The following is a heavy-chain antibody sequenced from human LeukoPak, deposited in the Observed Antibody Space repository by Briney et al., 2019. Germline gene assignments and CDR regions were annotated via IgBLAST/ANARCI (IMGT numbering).Heavy chain of an antibody. V-gene: IGHV4-34*01. Sequence: SETLSLTCTVSGGSMSPYHWGWIRQPPGKGLEWIGEINHSGSTNYNPSPKSRVTISVDTSKNQFSLKLSSVTAADTAVYYCARASSGRYFDWLAHHFDYWGQGTLVTVSS. J-gene: IGHJ4*02. CDR1: GGSMSPYH. D-gene: IGHD3-9*01. CDR3: ARASSGRYFDWLAHHFDY. CDR2: INHSGST.